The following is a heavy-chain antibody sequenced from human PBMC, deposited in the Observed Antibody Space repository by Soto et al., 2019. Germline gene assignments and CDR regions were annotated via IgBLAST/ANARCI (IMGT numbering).Heavy chain of an antibody. CDR3: ARAHESGDYHGMSV. D-gene: IGHD7-27*01. Sequence: PSETLSLTCTVSGGSISSSSYYWGWIRQPPGKGLEWIGSIYYSGSTYYNPSLKSRVTISVDTSKNQFSLKLSSVTAGDTGLYFCARAHESGDYHGMSVWGPGITVTVSS. V-gene: IGHV4-39*01. J-gene: IGHJ6*02. CDR2: IYYSGST. CDR1: GGSISSSSYY.